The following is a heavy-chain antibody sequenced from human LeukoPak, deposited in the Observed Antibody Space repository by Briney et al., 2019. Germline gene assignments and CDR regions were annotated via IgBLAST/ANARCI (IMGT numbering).Heavy chain of an antibody. V-gene: IGHV3-48*01. CDR3: AATGRGLTADAFDI. CDR1: GFTFSSYS. D-gene: IGHD2-21*02. Sequence: GGSLRLSCAASGFTFSSYSMNWVRQAPGKGLEWVSYISSSSSTIYYADSVKGRFTISRDNAKNSLYLQMNSLRAEDTAVYYCAATGRGLTADAFDIWGQGTMVTVSS. CDR2: ISSSSSTI. J-gene: IGHJ3*02.